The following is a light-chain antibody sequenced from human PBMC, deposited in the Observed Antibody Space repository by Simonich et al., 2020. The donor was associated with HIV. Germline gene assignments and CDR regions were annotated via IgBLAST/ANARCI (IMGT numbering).Light chain of an antibody. CDR1: QDISDY. V-gene: IGKV1-39*01. J-gene: IGKJ1*01. CDR3: QQSYRPPPT. Sequence: DIQMTQSPSSLSASVGDRVTITCQASQDISDYLNWYQQKPGNAPNLLIYAASSLQSGVPSRFSGSGSGTDFTLTISSLQPEDFATYYCQQSYRPPPTFGQGTKVEIK. CDR2: AAS.